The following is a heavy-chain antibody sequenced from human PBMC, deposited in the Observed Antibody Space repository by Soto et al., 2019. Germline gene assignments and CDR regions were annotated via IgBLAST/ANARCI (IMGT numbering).Heavy chain of an antibody. Sequence: PGGSLRLSCAASGFTFDDYAMHWVRQAPGKGLEWVSGISWNSGSIGYADSVKGRFTISRDNAKNSLYLQMNSLRAEDTALYYCAKDIGQLGRYNWFDPWGQGTLVTVSS. D-gene: IGHD6-6*01. CDR1: GFTFDDYA. V-gene: IGHV3-9*01. J-gene: IGHJ5*02. CDR2: ISWNSGSI. CDR3: AKDIGQLGRYNWFDP.